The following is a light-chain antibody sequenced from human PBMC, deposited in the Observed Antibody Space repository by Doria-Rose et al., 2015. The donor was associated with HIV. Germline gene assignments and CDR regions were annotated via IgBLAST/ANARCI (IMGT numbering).Light chain of an antibody. CDR1: QSISNW. CDR2: KAS. CDR3: QHFDKYFSWT. V-gene: IGKV1-5*03. J-gene: IGKJ1*01. Sequence: TQSPSTLSASVGDRVTITCRASQSISNWLAWYQQKPGQAPKLLIYKASTVQSGVPSRFRGSGSGTEFTLTINSLQPDDFATYYCQHFDKYFSWTFGHGTKVDIK.